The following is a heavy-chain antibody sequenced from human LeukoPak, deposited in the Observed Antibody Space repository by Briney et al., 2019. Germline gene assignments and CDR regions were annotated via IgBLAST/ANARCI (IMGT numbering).Heavy chain of an antibody. CDR2: INPNSGGT. CDR1: GYTLTGYY. J-gene: IGHJ4*02. CDR3: AREIVGATQVDY. D-gene: IGHD1-26*01. Sequence: ASVKVSCKASGYTLTGYYMHWVRQAPGQGLEWMGWINPNSGGTNYAQKFQGRVTMTRDTSIRTAYMELSRLRSDDTAVYYCAREIVGATQVDYWGQGTLVTVSS. V-gene: IGHV1-2*02.